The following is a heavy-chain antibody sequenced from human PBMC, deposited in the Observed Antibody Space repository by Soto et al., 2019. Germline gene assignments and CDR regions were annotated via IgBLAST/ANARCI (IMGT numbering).Heavy chain of an antibody. CDR3: ANEILHTEYFQN. V-gene: IGHV1-69*02. CDR1: GGAFSSNG. J-gene: IGHJ1*01. CDR2: ILPILSIT. Sequence: QVQLVQSGAEVKKPGSSVKVSCKASGGAFSSNGITWVRQAPGQGLEWMGRILPILSITNYAQNFQGRVTITADISTSTAYMELSGLRSVDTAVYYCANEILHTEYFQNWGPGTLVTVSS. D-gene: IGHD5-18*01.